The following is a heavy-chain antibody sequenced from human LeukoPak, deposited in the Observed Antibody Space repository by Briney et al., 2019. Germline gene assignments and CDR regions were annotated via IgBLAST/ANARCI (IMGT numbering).Heavy chain of an antibody. J-gene: IGHJ6*04. CDR2: IYSSGST. CDR3: ARLPLRDYVWGSYRPSSRDV. V-gene: IGHV4-39*02. CDR1: GGSISSGSNY. D-gene: IGHD3-16*02. Sequence: NTSETLSLTCSVSGGSISSGSNYWVWIRQPPGKTLEWIGSIYSSGSTYYNSSLKSRVFILMDTSKNHFSLTLTSVTAADTAVYYCARLPLRDYVWGSYRPSSRDVWGKGTTVTISS.